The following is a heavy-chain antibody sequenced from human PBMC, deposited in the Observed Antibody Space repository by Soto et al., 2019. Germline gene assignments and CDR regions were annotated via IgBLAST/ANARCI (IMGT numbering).Heavy chain of an antibody. Sequence: ESLSLACAVYVGSVSGYSWSWIRQPPGKGLEWIGEINHSGSTNYNPSLKSRVTISVDTSKNQFSLKLSSVTAADTAVYYCARGGHSSSWYWRNNWFDPWGQGTLVTVPQ. J-gene: IGHJ5*02. CDR3: ARGGHSSSWYWRNNWFDP. D-gene: IGHD6-13*01. CDR1: VGSVSGYS. V-gene: IGHV4-34*01. CDR2: INHSGST.